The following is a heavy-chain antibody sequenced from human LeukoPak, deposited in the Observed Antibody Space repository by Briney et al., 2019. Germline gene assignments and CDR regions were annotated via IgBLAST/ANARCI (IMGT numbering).Heavy chain of an antibody. Sequence: SETLSLTCAVYGGSFSGYYWSWIRQPPGKGLEWIGEINHSGSTNYNPSLKSRVTISVDTSKNQFSLKLSSVTAADTAVYYCARGSSYDILTGYPPLNYFDYWGQGTPVTVSS. CDR3: ARGSSYDILTGYPPLNYFDY. CDR1: GGSFSGYY. J-gene: IGHJ4*02. CDR2: INHSGST. D-gene: IGHD3-9*01. V-gene: IGHV4-34*01.